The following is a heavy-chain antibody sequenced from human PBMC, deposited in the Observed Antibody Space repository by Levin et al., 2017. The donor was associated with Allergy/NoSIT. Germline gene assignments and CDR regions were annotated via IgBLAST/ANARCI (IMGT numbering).Heavy chain of an antibody. Sequence: PGASVKVSCTGSGFTFGDYAMSWVRQAPGKGLEWVGFIRNKAHGGTTEYAASVKGRLTISRDDSKSIAYLQMNSLKTEDTAVYFCARGGPPNYDYNWGSYRDAYLDYWGQGTLVTVSS. CDR2: IRNKAHGGTT. D-gene: IGHD3-16*02. CDR1: GFTFGDYA. J-gene: IGHJ4*02. CDR3: ARGGPPNYDYNWGSYRDAYLDY. V-gene: IGHV3-49*04.